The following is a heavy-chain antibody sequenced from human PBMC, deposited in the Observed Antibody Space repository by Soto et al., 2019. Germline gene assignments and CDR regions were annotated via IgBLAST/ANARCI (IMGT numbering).Heavy chain of an antibody. V-gene: IGHV3-7*03. CDR2: IKQDGSEK. D-gene: IGHD3-10*01. J-gene: IGHJ6*02. CDR3: ARDARFGELFSYGMDV. Sequence: PGGSLRLSCAASGFTFSSYWMSWVRQAPGKGLEWVANIKQDGSEKYYVDSVKGRFTISRDNAKNSLYLQMNSLRAEDTAVYYCARDARFGELFSYGMDVWGQGTTVTVSS. CDR1: GFTFSSYW.